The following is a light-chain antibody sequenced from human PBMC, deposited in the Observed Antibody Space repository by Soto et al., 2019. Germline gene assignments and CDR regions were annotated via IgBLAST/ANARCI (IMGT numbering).Light chain of an antibody. V-gene: IGKV1-39*01. CDR3: QQSYNIPRAT. CDR1: QSISSY. Sequence: DIQMTQSPSSLSASVGGRVTITCRASQSISSYLNWYQQKPGKAPKLLIYAASSLQSGVPPRFSGSGSGTDFTLTISSLQPEDFATYFCQQSYNIPRATFGQGTKVDIK. CDR2: AAS. J-gene: IGKJ1*01.